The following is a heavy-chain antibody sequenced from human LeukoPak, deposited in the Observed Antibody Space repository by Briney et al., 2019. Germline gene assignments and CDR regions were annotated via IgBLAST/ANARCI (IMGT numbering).Heavy chain of an antibody. Sequence: PGESLKISCKGSGYSFTSYWIGWVRQMPGKGLEWMGIIYPGDSDTRYSPSFQGQVTISADKSISTAYLQWSSLKASDTAMYYCARHIGIGGYLGSAFDIWGQGTMVTVSS. D-gene: IGHD3-22*01. J-gene: IGHJ3*02. CDR3: ARHIGIGGYLGSAFDI. CDR2: IYPGDSDT. CDR1: GYSFTSYW. V-gene: IGHV5-51*01.